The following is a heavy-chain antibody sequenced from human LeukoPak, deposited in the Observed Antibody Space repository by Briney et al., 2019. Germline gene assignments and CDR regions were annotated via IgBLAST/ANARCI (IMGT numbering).Heavy chain of an antibody. V-gene: IGHV1-2*06. D-gene: IGHD2-15*01. Sequence: ASVKVSCKASGYTFTGYYMHWVRQAPRQGLEWMGRINPNSGGTNYAQKFQGRVTMTRDTSISTAYMELSRLRSDDTAVYYCARRPPPPYCSGGSCYSVGAFDIWGQGTMVTVSS. CDR2: INPNSGGT. J-gene: IGHJ3*02. CDR3: ARRPPPPYCSGGSCYSVGAFDI. CDR1: GYTFTGYY.